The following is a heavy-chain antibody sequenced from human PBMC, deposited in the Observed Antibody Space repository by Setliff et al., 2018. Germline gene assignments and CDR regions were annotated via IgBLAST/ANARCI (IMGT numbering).Heavy chain of an antibody. J-gene: IGHJ5*02. V-gene: IGHV3-23*01. Sequence: GGSLRLSCAASGFTVSSDYMSWFRQAPGKGLEWVSVISGSGGSTYYADSVKGRFTISRDNSKNTLYLQMNSLRAEDTAVYYCAKNGFGVVALGVNNWFDPWGQGTLVTVSS. CDR3: AKNGFGVVALGVNNWFDP. CDR1: GFTVSSDY. D-gene: IGHD3-10*01. CDR2: ISGSGGST.